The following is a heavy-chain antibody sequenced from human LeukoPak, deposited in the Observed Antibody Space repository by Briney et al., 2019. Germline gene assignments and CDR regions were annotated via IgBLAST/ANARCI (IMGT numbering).Heavy chain of an antibody. J-gene: IGHJ4*02. V-gene: IGHV3-21*04. Sequence: GGSLRLSCAASGFTFSSYSMNWVRQAPGKGLEWVSSISSSSSYIYYADSVKGRFTISRDNAKNSLYLQMNSLRAEDTALYYCAKDRGSSSWFYFDYWGQGTLVTVSS. CDR3: AKDRGSSSWFYFDY. CDR2: ISSSSSYI. CDR1: GFTFSSYS. D-gene: IGHD6-13*01.